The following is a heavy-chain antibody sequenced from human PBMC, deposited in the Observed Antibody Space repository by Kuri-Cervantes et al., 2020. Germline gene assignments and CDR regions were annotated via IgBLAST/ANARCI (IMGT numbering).Heavy chain of an antibody. D-gene: IGHD3-10*01. Sequence: GSLRLSCAASGFTFSSYSMNWVRQPPGKGLEWIGYIYYSGNTNYNPSLKSRVTISVDTSKNQFSLKLSSVTAADTAVYYCVSGRPRGAPYFDYWGQGTLVTVSS. J-gene: IGHJ4*02. CDR2: IYYSGNT. CDR3: VSGRPRGAPYFDY. CDR1: GFTFSSYS. V-gene: IGHV4-59*01.